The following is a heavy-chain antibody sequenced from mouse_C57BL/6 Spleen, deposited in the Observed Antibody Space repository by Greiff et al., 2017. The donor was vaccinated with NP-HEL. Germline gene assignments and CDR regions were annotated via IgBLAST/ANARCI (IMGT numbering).Heavy chain of an antibody. V-gene: IGHV1-39*01. J-gene: IGHJ1*03. CDR3: ARARGYYGTPYWYFDV. D-gene: IGHD1-1*01. CDR1: GYSFTDYN. CDR2: INPNYGTT. Sequence: EVNLVESGPELVKPGASVKISCKASGYSFTDYNMNWVKQSNGKSLEWIGVINPNYGTTSYNQKFKGKATLTVDQSSSTAYMQLNSLTSEDSAVYYCARARGYYGTPYWYFDVWGTGTTVTVSS.